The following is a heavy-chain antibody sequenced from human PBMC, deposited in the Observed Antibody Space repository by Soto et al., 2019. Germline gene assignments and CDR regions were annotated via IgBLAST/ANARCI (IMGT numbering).Heavy chain of an antibody. CDR2: VNNDGSGT. CDR3: TRGGFMHAFDM. Sequence: GGSLILSWGASGFTFSKYLMHWVRQAPGKGLGWVSRVNNDGSGTIYADSVKGRFTISRDNAKNTVYLEMNSLRAEDTALYFCTRGGFMHAFDMWGQGTTVTVSS. CDR1: GFTFSKYL. V-gene: IGHV3-74*01. D-gene: IGHD2-8*01. J-gene: IGHJ3*02.